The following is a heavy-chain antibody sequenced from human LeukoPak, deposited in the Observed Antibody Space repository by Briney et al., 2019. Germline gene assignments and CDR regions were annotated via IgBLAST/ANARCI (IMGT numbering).Heavy chain of an antibody. J-gene: IGHJ4*02. V-gene: IGHV3-53*01. Sequence: GGALRLSFAASGFTVRKNYMSWGRPAPGEGRGGGSVIYSGGSTYYADSVKGRFTISRDNSKNTLYLQMNSLRAEDTAVYYCARGQLWSDPHPSYFDYWGQGTLVTVSS. D-gene: IGHD5-18*01. CDR1: GFTVRKNY. CDR3: ARGQLWSDPHPSYFDY. CDR2: IYSGGST.